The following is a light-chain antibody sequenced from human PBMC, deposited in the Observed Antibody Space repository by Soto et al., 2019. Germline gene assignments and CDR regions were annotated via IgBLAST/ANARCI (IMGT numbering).Light chain of an antibody. Sequence: SYELTQPPSVSVSPGQTASITCSGHKLGDRYASWYQQRPGQPPVLVMFQDDRRPSGIPDRFSGSNSGNTATLTISGTDTVDEADYYWQAWDKSSVIFGGGTKLTVL. V-gene: IGLV3-1*01. CDR3: QAWDKSSVI. CDR2: QDD. CDR1: KLGDRY. J-gene: IGLJ2*01.